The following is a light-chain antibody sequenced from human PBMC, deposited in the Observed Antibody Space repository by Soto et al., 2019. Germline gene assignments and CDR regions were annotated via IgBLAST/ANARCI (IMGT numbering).Light chain of an antibody. CDR2: AAA. CDR1: QGISSY. V-gene: IGKV1-9*01. CDR3: QQLNSYPLT. J-gene: IGKJ4*01. Sequence: DIQLTQSPSFLSASVGDRVTITCRASQGISSYLACYQQKPGKAPKLLIYAAATLQSRVPSRFSGSGSGTEFTLTISSLQPEDFATYYCQQLNSYPLTFGGGPKVEIK.